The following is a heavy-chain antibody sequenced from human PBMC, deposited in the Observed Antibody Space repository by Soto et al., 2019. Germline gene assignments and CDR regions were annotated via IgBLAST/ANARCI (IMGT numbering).Heavy chain of an antibody. CDR2: ISSSGGTT. J-gene: IGHJ6*03. CDR1: GFTFSNAA. D-gene: IGHD6-25*01. CDR3: AKPPLSGYYYIDV. V-gene: IGHV3-23*01. Sequence: PGGSLRLSCAVSGFTFSNAAMNWVRQAPGKGLEWVSVISSSGGTTDYAASVKGRFTISRDNSKNTLYLQMISLRVEDTAVYYCAKPPLSGYYYIDVWGKGTTVTVSS.